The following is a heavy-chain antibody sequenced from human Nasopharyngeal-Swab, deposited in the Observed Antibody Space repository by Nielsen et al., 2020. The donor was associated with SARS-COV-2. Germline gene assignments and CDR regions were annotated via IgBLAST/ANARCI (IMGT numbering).Heavy chain of an antibody. CDR1: GFIFSNYG. Sequence: GESLKISCTASGFIFSNYGMHWVRQAPGKGLEWVAVISYDGINKYNADSVKGRFTIPRDNSKDTLYLQMNSLRPEDTAVYTCAKEGPGMFGVVGLDVWGQGTTVTVSS. CDR3: AKEGPGMFGVVGLDV. D-gene: IGHD3-3*01. CDR2: ISYDGINK. J-gene: IGHJ6*02. V-gene: IGHV3-30*18.